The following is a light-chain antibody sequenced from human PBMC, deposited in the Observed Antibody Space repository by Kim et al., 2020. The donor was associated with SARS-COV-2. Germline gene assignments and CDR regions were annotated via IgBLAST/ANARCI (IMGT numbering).Light chain of an antibody. Sequence: GQRFNISCCGSSSNIGDNSLSWYQQVPGTAPKLLIYSNNERPSGVPDRFSGSKSATSASLAISGLQSEDEADYYCAAWDDSLTGRVFGGGTKLTVL. J-gene: IGLJ3*02. CDR1: SSNIGDNS. CDR2: SNN. V-gene: IGLV1-44*01. CDR3: AAWDDSLTGRV.